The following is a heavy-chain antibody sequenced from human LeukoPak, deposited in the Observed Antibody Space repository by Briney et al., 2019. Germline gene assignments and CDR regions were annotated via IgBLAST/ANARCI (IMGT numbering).Heavy chain of an antibody. J-gene: IGHJ4*02. Sequence: PGGSLRLSCAASGFTFSSYGMHWVRQAPGKGLEWVAFIRYDGSNKYYADSVKGRFTISRDNSKNTLYLQMNSLRAEDTAVYYCAKDYQIWFGERSDYWGQGTLVTVSS. D-gene: IGHD3-10*01. V-gene: IGHV3-30*02. CDR3: AKDYQIWFGERSDY. CDR1: GFTFSSYG. CDR2: IRYDGSNK.